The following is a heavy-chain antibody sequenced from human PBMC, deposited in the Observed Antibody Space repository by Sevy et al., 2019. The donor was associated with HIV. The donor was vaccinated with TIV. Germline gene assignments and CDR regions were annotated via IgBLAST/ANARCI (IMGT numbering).Heavy chain of an antibody. CDR1: GFPFSSYE. V-gene: IGHV3-48*03. D-gene: IGHD4-17*01. J-gene: IGHJ4*02. CDR3: ARDLPPSATTVAHFDY. Sequence: GGSLRLSCTASGFPFSSYEMNWVRQAPGKGLEWVSYITNSGSTKYYSDSVKGRFTISRDNAKNPLYLQMNNLRAEDTAVYYCARDLPPSATTVAHFDYWGRGTLVTVSS. CDR2: ITNSGSTK.